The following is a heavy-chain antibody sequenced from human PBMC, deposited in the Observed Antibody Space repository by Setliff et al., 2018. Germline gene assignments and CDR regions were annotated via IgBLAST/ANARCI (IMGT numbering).Heavy chain of an antibody. J-gene: IGHJ4*02. CDR1: GYTFTNYG. CDR3: ARINFYVSSGYYYAPDY. Sequence: GASVKVSCKTPGYTFTNYGITWVRQAPGQGLEWMGWINNYSFKTNYPQKFLGRVTVTTDTSTGTAYMELGSLTSDDTAIYYCARINFYVSSGYYYAPDYWGPGTLVTVSS. V-gene: IGHV1-18*01. D-gene: IGHD3-22*01. CDR2: INNYSFKT.